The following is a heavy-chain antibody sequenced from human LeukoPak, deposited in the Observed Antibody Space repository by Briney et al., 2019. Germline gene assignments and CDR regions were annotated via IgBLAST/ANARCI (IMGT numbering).Heavy chain of an antibody. CDR3: AKDFLRSFDY. CDR2: ISPGGGTT. D-gene: IGHD2/OR15-2a*01. V-gene: IGHV3-23*01. CDR1: GFPFGSEA. Sequence: GGSLRLSCVVSGFPFGSEAMSWVRQDPGRGLEWVSTISPGGGTTYYADSVKGRFTISRDNSKNTLYLQMNSLRAEDTAVYYCAKDFLRSFDYWGQGTLVTVSS. J-gene: IGHJ4*02.